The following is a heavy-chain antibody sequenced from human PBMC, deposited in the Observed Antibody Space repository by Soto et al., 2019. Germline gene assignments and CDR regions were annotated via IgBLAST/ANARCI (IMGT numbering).Heavy chain of an antibody. J-gene: IGHJ4*02. D-gene: IGHD1-26*01. V-gene: IGHV3-43D*04. Sequence: GGSLRLSCSTSGFTFEDYAAHWVRQSSRKGLEWVSFINADGSDRYYADSVKGRFTISRDNTKGSFYLQKDRLRLEDTAIYYCAKAKFYFDSSPFDSWGQGTLVTVSS. CDR3: AKAKFYFDSSPFDS. CDR2: INADGSDR. CDR1: GFTFEDYA.